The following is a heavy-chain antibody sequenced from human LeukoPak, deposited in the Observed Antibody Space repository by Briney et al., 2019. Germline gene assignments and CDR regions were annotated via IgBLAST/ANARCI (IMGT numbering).Heavy chain of an antibody. V-gene: IGHV3-23*01. Sequence: GGSLRLSCAASGFTFSSYAMSWVRQAPGKGLEWVSAISGSGGSTYYADSVKGRFTISRDNSKNPLYLQMNSLRAEDTAVYYCAKEIMTTVTRTASLDYWGQGTLVTVSS. CDR1: GFTFSSYA. J-gene: IGHJ4*02. D-gene: IGHD4-17*01. CDR3: AKEIMTTVTRTASLDY. CDR2: ISGSGGST.